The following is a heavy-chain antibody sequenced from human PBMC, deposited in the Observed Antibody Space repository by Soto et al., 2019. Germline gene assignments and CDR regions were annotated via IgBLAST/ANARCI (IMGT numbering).Heavy chain of an antibody. J-gene: IGHJ4*02. Sequence: SETLSLTCTVSGGSISSSSYYWGWIRQPPGKGLEWIGSIYYSGSTYYNPSLKSRVTISVDTSKNQFSMKLSSVTAADTAVYYCARPRDSSGWYFDYWGQGTLVTVSS. CDR1: GGSISSSSYY. CDR2: IYYSGST. V-gene: IGHV4-39*01. D-gene: IGHD6-19*01. CDR3: ARPRDSSGWYFDY.